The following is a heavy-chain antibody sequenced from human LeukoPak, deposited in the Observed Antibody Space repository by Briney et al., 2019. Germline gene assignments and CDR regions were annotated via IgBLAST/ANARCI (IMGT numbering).Heavy chain of an antibody. J-gene: IGHJ5*02. CDR2: IYYSGST. V-gene: IGHV4-30-4*08. Sequence: PSQTLSLTCTVSGGSISSGDYYWSWIRQPPGKGLEWIGYIYYSGSTYYNPSLKSRVTISVDTSKNQFSLKLSSVTAADTAVYYCARDVISHSNYESNWFDPWGQGTLVTVSS. D-gene: IGHD4-11*01. CDR3: ARDVISHSNYESNWFDP. CDR1: GGSISSGDYY.